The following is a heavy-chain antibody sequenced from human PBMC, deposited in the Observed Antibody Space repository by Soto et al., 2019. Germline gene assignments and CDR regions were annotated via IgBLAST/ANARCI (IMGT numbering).Heavy chain of an antibody. CDR1: GYFFTSYA. Sequence: QVQLVQSGPEVKKTGASVKVSCRASGYFFTSYAIHWVRQAPGPILAWLGWINAANGQTKYSQNFQGRVINTRDTSANTGNMEVSSLKSEATAVYYCARGSIAVAGRYQLEYWNQGNRVTV. CDR3: ARGSIAVAGRYQLEY. J-gene: IGHJ4*02. D-gene: IGHD6-19*01. CDR2: INAANGQT. V-gene: IGHV1-3*01.